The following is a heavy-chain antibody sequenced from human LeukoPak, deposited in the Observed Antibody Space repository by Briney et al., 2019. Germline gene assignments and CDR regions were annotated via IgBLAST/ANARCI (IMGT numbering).Heavy chain of an antibody. CDR3: ARAPSEIGGYYPEYFRH. CDR2: IKSDGST. D-gene: IGHD3-22*01. Sequence: RGSLRLSCAASGFTFSTYWMHWVRQAPGKGLVWVSRIKSDGSTNYADSVKGRFTISRDNAKNTVSLQMNSLRPEDTAVYYCARAPSEIGGYYPEYFRHWGQGTLVTDSS. J-gene: IGHJ1*01. V-gene: IGHV3-74*01. CDR1: GFTFSTYW.